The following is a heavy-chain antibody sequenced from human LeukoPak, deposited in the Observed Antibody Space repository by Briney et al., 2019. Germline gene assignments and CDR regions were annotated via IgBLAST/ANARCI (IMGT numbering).Heavy chain of an antibody. CDR1: GGTFSSYA. CDR3: ARDSLRRITMVRGVRNQPYNWFDP. J-gene: IGHJ5*02. Sequence: SVKVSCKASGGTFSSYAISWVRQAPGQGLEWMGGIIPIFGTANYAQKFQGRVTITADESTSTAYMELSSLRSEDTAVYYCARDSLRRITMVRGVRNQPYNWFDPWGQGTLVTVSS. V-gene: IGHV1-69*01. CDR2: IIPIFGTA. D-gene: IGHD3-10*01.